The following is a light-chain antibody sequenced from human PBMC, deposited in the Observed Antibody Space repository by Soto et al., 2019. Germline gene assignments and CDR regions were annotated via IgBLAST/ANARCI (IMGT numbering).Light chain of an antibody. CDR3: CSYAGSPYV. CDR1: SSDVGSYNL. J-gene: IGLJ1*01. V-gene: IGLV2-23*01. CDR2: EGS. Sequence: QSALTQPASVSGSPGQSITISCTGTSSDVGSYNLVSWYQQHPGKAPKLMIYEGSTRPSGVSNRFSGSKSGNTASLTISGLQAEDEADYYCCSYAGSPYVFGTGTKVTVL.